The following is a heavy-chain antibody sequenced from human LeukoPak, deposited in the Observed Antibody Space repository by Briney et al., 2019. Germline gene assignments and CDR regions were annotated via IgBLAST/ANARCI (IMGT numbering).Heavy chain of an antibody. CDR1: GGSISSGGYS. D-gene: IGHD1-26*01. CDR3: ARSRGSYSTPLVE. Sequence: PSETLSLTCAVSGGSISSGGYSWSWIRQPPGKGLEWIGYIYHSGSTYYNPSLKSRVTISVDRSKNQFSLKLSSVTAADTAVYYCARSRGSYSTPLVEWGQGTLVTVSS. V-gene: IGHV4-30-2*01. CDR2: IYHSGST. J-gene: IGHJ4*02.